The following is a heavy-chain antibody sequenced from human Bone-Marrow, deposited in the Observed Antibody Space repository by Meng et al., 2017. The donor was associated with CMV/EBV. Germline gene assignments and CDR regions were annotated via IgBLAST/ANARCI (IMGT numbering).Heavy chain of an antibody. CDR3: ARGYYDFWSGGGGMDV. V-gene: IGHV3-7*01. CDR2: IKQDGSEK. Sequence: SCKASGGTFSSYTISWVRQAPGKGLEWVANIKQDGSEKYYVDSVKGRFTISRDNAKNSLYLQMNSLRAEDTAVYYCARGYYDFWSGGGGMDVWGQGTTVTVSS. J-gene: IGHJ6*02. CDR1: GGTFSSYT. D-gene: IGHD3-3*01.